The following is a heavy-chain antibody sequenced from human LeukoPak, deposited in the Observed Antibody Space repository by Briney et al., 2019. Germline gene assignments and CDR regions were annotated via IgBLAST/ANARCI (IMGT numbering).Heavy chain of an antibody. D-gene: IGHD2-15*01. J-gene: IGHJ4*02. CDR1: GFTFSSYA. CDR3: AKRGLGSCSGSSCLQWVLDY. Sequence: QPGGSLRLSCAAPGFTFSSYAMNWVRQAPGKGLEWVSGISGSSGGTYYADSVKGRFTISRDNSKNTVYLQKNSLRAEDTAIYYCAKRGLGSCSGSSCLQWVLDYWGQGTLVTVSS. CDR2: ISGSSGGT. V-gene: IGHV3-23*01.